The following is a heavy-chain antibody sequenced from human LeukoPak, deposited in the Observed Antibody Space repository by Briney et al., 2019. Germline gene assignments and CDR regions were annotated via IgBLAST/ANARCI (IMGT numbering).Heavy chain of an antibody. CDR1: GFTFSSYA. J-gene: IGHJ4*02. CDR3: ARGWLGVDY. V-gene: IGHV3-74*01. D-gene: IGHD3-10*01. Sequence: GGSLRLSCAASGFTFSSYAMSWVRQAPGKGLVWVSHIDTDGSSTTYADSVKGRFTISRDNAKNTLYLQMNSLRPEDTAVYYCARGWLGVDYWGQGTLVTVSS. CDR2: IDTDGSST.